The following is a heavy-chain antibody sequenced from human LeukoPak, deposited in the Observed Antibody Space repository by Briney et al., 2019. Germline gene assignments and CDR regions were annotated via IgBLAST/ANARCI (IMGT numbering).Heavy chain of an antibody. CDR2: INPNSGGT. V-gene: IGHV1-2*02. CDR3: ARDPYYDFWSGFAGGRLYNWFDP. D-gene: IGHD3-3*01. Sequence: GASVKVSCKASGYTFTGYYMHWVRQAPGQGLEWMGWINPNSGGTNYAQKFQGRVTMTRDTSISTAYMELSRLRSDDTAVYYCARDPYYDFWSGFAGGRLYNWFDPWGQGTLVTVSS. J-gene: IGHJ5*02. CDR1: GYTFTGYY.